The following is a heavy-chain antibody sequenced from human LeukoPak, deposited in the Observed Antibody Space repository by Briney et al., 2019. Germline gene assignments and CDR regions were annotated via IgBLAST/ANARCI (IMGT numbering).Heavy chain of an antibody. D-gene: IGHD3-22*01. CDR3: AKDPGYSSGYYGDNFDY. Sequence: GGSLRLSCAASGFTFSSYAMSWVRQAPGKGLEWVSAISGSGGSTYYADSVKGRFTISRDNSKNTLYLQMNSLGAEDTAVYYCAKDPGYSSGYYGDNFDYWGQGTLVTVSS. V-gene: IGHV3-23*01. J-gene: IGHJ4*02. CDR2: ISGSGGST. CDR1: GFTFSSYA.